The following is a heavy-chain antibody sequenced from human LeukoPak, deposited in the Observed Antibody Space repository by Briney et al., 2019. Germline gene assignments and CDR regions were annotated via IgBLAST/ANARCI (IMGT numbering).Heavy chain of an antibody. V-gene: IGHV3-33*01. CDR3: ARDSFCSSTSCYGGEYFDY. CDR1: GFTFSSYG. CDR2: IWYDGSNK. Sequence: GGSLRLSCAASGFTFSSYGMHWVRQAPGKGLEWVAVIWYDGSNKYYADSVKGRFTISRDNSKNTLYLQMNSLRAEDTAVYYCARDSFCSSTSCYGGEYFDYWGQGTLVTVSS. D-gene: IGHD2-2*01. J-gene: IGHJ4*02.